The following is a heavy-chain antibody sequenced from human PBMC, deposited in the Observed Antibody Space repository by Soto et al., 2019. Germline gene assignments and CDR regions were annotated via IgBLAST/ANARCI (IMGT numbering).Heavy chain of an antibody. Sequence: ASVKVSCKASGYTFTSYGISWVRQAPGQGLEWMGWISAYNGNTNYAQKLQGRVTMTTDTSTSTAYMELRSLRSDDTAVYYCARDLGYYDFWSGFGSDYGMDVWGQGTRVTV. CDR3: ARDLGYYDFWSGFGSDYGMDV. CDR1: GYTFTSYG. J-gene: IGHJ6*02. CDR2: ISAYNGNT. V-gene: IGHV1-18*04. D-gene: IGHD3-3*01.